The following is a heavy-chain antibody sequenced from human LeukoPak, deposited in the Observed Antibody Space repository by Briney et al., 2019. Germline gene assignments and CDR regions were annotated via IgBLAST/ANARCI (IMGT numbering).Heavy chain of an antibody. CDR2: FYYTGST. CDR3: ARPGGYSWYYFDY. CDR1: GGSISSSASY. V-gene: IGHV4-39*01. Sequence: SETLSLTCTVSGGSISSSASYWGWIRQPPGKGLEWIGSFYYTGSTYYNPSLKSRVTISVDTSKNQFSLKLSSVTAADTAVYYCARPGGYSWYYFDYWGQGTLVTVSS. D-gene: IGHD6-13*01. J-gene: IGHJ4*02.